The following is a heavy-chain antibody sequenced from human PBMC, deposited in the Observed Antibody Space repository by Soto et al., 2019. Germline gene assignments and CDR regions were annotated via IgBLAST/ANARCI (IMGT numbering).Heavy chain of an antibody. J-gene: IGHJ4*02. CDR2: IKNKANSDTT. CDR1: GFTFSAHY. D-gene: IGHD1-26*01. Sequence: EVQLVESGGGLVQPGGSLRLSCAASGFTFSAHYMDWVRQAPGKGLEWVGRIKNKANSDTTEYAASVYGRVTISREDSQNSLYLQMNSLTTEDTAVYYCARVSLVGPSGAWYFDYWGQGSQVAVSS. V-gene: IGHV3-72*01. CDR3: ARVSLVGPSGAWYFDY.